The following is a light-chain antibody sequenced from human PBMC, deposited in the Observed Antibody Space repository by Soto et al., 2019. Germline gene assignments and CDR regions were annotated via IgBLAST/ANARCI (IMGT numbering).Light chain of an antibody. J-gene: IGKJ1*01. Sequence: EKVMTQSPATLSMSPGERATLSCRASQSVSNFLAWYQQKPGQAPRLLIYGASTRATGVPGRFSGSGSGTEFTLTISSLQSEDFAVYYCQQYSNWPSWTFGQGTKVEVK. V-gene: IGKV3-15*01. CDR3: QQYSNWPSWT. CDR2: GAS. CDR1: QSVSNF.